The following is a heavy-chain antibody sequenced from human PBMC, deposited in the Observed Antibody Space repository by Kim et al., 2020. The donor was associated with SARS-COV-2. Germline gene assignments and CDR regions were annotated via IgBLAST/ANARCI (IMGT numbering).Heavy chain of an antibody. J-gene: IGHJ4*02. CDR3: ARDRGPMIVASGLFDY. CDR2: TWYDGSNK. Sequence: GGSLRLSCAASGFTFSSYGMHWVRQAPGKGLEWVAVTWYDGSNKYYADSVKGRFTISRDNSKNTLYLQMNSLRAEDTAVYYCARDRGPMIVASGLFDYWGQGTLVTVSS. CDR1: GFTFSSYG. D-gene: IGHD3-22*01. V-gene: IGHV3-33*01.